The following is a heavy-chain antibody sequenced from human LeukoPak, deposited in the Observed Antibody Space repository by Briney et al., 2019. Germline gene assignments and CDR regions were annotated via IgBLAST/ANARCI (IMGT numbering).Heavy chain of an antibody. D-gene: IGHD5-24*01. CDR3: AKSLGVGGYTRYKGFDQ. J-gene: IGHJ4*02. Sequence: GGSLRLSCVASGFTFSSYAMNWVRQAPGKGLEWVSSISNSDGSTYYADFVKGRFTISRDNPKNTLHLQMNSLRAEDTAVYYCAKSLGVGGYTRYKGFDQWGQGTLVTVSS. V-gene: IGHV3-23*01. CDR2: ISNSDGST. CDR1: GFTFSSYA.